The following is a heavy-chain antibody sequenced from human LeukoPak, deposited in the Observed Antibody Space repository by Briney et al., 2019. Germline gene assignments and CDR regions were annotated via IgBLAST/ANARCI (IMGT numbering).Heavy chain of an antibody. CDR1: GGTFSSYA. D-gene: IGHD2-2*01. CDR2: IIPIFGTA. Sequence: SVKVSCKASGGTFSSYAISWVRQAPGEGLEWMGGIIPIFGTANYAQKFQGRVTITADESTSTAYMELSSLRSEDTAVYYCASLPSPCSTSRYGQNYYYGMDVWGQGTTVTVSS. V-gene: IGHV1-69*13. J-gene: IGHJ6*02. CDR3: ASLPSPCSTSRYGQNYYYGMDV.